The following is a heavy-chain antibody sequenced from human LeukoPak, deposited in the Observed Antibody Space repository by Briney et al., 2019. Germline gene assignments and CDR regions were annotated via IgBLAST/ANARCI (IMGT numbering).Heavy chain of an antibody. CDR2: IYYSGST. V-gene: IGHV4-30-4*01. J-gene: IGHJ4*02. CDR1: GGSLSSGDYY. D-gene: IGHD4-23*01. CDR3: ARAPPPYMVTE. Sequence: SQTLSLTCTVSGGSLSSGDYYWSWIRQPPGKGLGWIGYIYYSGSTYYNPSLKSRVTISVDTSKNQFSLRLSSVTAADTAVYYCARAPPPYMVTEWGQGTLVTVSS.